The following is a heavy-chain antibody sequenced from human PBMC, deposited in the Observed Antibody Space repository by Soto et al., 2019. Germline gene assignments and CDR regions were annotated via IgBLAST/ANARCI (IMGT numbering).Heavy chain of an antibody. CDR1: GFTFSSYA. D-gene: IGHD3-10*01. J-gene: IGHJ3*02. Sequence: GGSLRLSCSASGFTFSSYAMHWVRQAPGKGLEYVSAISSNGGSTYYADSVKGRFTISRDNSKNTLYLQMSSLRAEDTAVYYFVKDFWFGDLHPYPPLPDIRGQGTMVTVS. CDR3: VKDFWFGDLHPYPPLPDI. CDR2: ISSNGGST. V-gene: IGHV3-64D*08.